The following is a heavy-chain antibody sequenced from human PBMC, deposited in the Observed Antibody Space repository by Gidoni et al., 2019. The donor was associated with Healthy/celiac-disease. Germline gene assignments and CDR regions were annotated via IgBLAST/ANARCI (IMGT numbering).Heavy chain of an antibody. D-gene: IGHD3-16*01. Sequence: EVQLVESGGGLVQPGGSLKLSCAASGFTFSGSYMHWVRQASGKGLEWVGRIISKANSYATAYAASVKGRFTISRDDSKNTAYLQMNSLKTEDTAVYYCTRLPALGEPDYFDYWGQGTLVTVSS. CDR2: IISKANSYAT. CDR3: TRLPALGEPDYFDY. J-gene: IGHJ4*02. CDR1: GFTFSGSY. V-gene: IGHV3-73*01.